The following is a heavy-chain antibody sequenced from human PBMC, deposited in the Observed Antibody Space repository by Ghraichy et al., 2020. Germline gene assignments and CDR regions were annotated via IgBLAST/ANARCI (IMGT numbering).Heavy chain of an antibody. D-gene: IGHD1-26*01. CDR2: ISRSGSDI. Sequence: GGSLRLSCVGSGFTFSTYSMNWVRQAPGKGLEWVASISRSGSDIYYADSVRGRFTISRDNAKNSLYLLMNSLRAEDTAVYYCASDSVGSIDYFDLWGQGTVVTISS. CDR3: ASDSVGSIDYFDL. CDR1: GFTFSTYS. V-gene: IGHV3-21*01. J-gene: IGHJ4*02.